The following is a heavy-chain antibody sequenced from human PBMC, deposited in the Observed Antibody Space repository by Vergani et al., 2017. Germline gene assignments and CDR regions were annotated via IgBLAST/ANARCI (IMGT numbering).Heavy chain of an antibody. CDR3: AKSGTGYYSGDY. V-gene: IGHV3-23*01. J-gene: IGHJ4*02. D-gene: IGHD3/OR15-3a*01. CDR2: IRGSGGST. CDR1: GFTFSSYA. Sequence: EVQLLESGGGLVQPGGSLRLSCAASGFTFSSYAMSWVRQAPGKGLEWVSAIRGSGGSTYYADSVKGRFTISRDNSKNTLYLQMNSLRAEDTAVYYCAKSGTGYYSGDYWGQGTLVTVSS.